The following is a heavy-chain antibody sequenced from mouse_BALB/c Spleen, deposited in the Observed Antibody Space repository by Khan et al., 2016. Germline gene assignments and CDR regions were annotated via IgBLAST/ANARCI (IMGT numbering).Heavy chain of an antibody. J-gene: IGHJ1*01. CDR1: VYTFTSYV. Sequence: VQLQQSGPELVKPGASVKMSCKASVYTFTSYVMHWVKQKPGQGLEWIGYINPYNDGTKYNEKFKGKATLTSDKSSSTAYMELSSLTSEDSAVYYGASGEGNYRTYWYFDVWGEGTTVTVSS. CDR2: INPYNDGT. CDR3: ASGEGNYRTYWYFDV. D-gene: IGHD2-1*01. V-gene: IGHV1S136*01.